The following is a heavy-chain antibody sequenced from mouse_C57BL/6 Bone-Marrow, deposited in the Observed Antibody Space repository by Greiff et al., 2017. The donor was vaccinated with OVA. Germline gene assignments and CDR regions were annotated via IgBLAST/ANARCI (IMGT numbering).Heavy chain of an antibody. CDR1: GYTFTDYY. J-gene: IGHJ3*01. CDR3: ARSNYDGYFAY. CDR2: IYPGSGNT. Sequence: QVQLQQSGAELVRPGASVKLSCKASGYTFTDYYINWVKQRPGQGLEWIARIYPGSGNTYYNEKFKGKATLTAEKSSSTAYMQLSSLTSEDSAVYFCARSNYDGYFAYWGQGTLVTVSA. V-gene: IGHV1-76*01. D-gene: IGHD2-3*01.